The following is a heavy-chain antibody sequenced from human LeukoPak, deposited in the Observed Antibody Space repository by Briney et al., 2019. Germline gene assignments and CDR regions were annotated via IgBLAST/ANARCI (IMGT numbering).Heavy chain of an antibody. Sequence: SETLSLTCAVSGDPISSYYWSWIRQPAGKGLEWIGRIHTTGDTNYNPSLKSRVTMSVGTSKNQFSLKLSSVTAADTAVYYCARDPSSWLDPWGQGTLVTVSS. V-gene: IGHV4-4*07. J-gene: IGHJ5*02. CDR1: GDPISSYY. D-gene: IGHD6-6*01. CDR3: ARDPSSWLDP. CDR2: IHTTGDT.